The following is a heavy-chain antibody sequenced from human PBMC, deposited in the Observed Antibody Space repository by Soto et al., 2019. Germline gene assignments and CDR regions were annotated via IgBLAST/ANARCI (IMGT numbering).Heavy chain of an antibody. CDR2: IYYSGST. Sequence: SETLSLTCTVSGGSISSGGYYWSWIRQHPGKGLEWIGYIYYSGSTYYNPSLKSRVTISVDTSKNQFSLKLSSVTAADTAVYYCARDRAAAGTGWFDPWGEGTMVTVYS. D-gene: IGHD6-13*01. J-gene: IGHJ5*02. CDR1: GGSISSGGYY. CDR3: ARDRAAAGTGWFDP. V-gene: IGHV4-31*03.